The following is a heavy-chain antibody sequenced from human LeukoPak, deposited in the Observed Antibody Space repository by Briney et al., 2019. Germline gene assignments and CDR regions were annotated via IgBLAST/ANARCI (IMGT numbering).Heavy chain of an antibody. V-gene: IGHV3-11*04. CDR2: ISSNGSSI. J-gene: IGHJ4*02. Sequence: GGSLRLSCAASGLSFSDYYMSWIRQAPGKGLEWVSYISSNGSSIYYADSVKGRFTISRDNANNSLYLQMNSLRAEDTAVYYCARESNSSGWYLGGFDYWGQGALVTVSS. CDR3: ARESNSSGWYLGGFDY. CDR1: GLSFSDYY. D-gene: IGHD6-19*01.